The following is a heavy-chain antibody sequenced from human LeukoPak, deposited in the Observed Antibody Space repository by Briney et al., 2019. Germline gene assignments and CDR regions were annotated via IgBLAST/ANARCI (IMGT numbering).Heavy chain of an antibody. D-gene: IGHD3-22*01. V-gene: IGHV3-15*01. CDR3: TTDPTRHYYDSSGYYPFDY. Sequence: GGSLRLSCAASGFTFSNAWMSWVRQAPGKGLEWVGRIKSKTDGGTTDYAAPVKGRFTISRDDSKNTLYLQMNSLKTEDTAVYYCTTDPTRHYYDSSGYYPFDYWGQGALVTVSS. CDR1: GFTFSNAW. CDR2: IKSKTDGGTT. J-gene: IGHJ4*02.